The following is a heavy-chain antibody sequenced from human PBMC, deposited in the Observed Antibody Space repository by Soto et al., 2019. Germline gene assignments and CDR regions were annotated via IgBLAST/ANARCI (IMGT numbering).Heavy chain of an antibody. CDR1: GFSLITTSMG. Sequence: QITLKESGPPLVRPAQTLTLTCAFSGFSLITTSMGVAWIRQPPGKALEWLALIYWDDDQPYSPSLKDSITIATDTSRSRVVPTISHMNSEDTGTYFSVHAGDYDLLSFDHWGPGTLVTVSS. CDR3: VHAGDYDLLSFDH. D-gene: IGHD4-17*01. CDR2: IYWDDDQ. J-gene: IGHJ4*02. V-gene: IGHV2-5*02.